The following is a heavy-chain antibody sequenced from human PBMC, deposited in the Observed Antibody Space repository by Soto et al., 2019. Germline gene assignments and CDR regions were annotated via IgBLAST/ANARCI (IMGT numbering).Heavy chain of an antibody. D-gene: IGHD6-19*01. Sequence: PVGSLRLSCAASGFTCSSYAMSWVRQAPGKGLEWVSAISGSGGSTYYADSVKGRFTISRDNSKNTLYLQMNSLRAEDTAVYYCAKERPVEYSSGWYPSPPDYCGQGTLVTVSS. CDR2: ISGSGGST. V-gene: IGHV3-23*01. CDR3: AKERPVEYSSGWYPSPPDY. J-gene: IGHJ4*02. CDR1: GFTCSSYA.